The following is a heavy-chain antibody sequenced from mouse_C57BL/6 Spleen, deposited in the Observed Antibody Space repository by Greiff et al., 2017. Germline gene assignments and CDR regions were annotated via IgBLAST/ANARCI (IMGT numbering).Heavy chain of an antibody. CDR2: IYPGDGDT. CDR1: GYAFSSSW. CDR3: ARPFFYYGSRDYYAMDY. Sequence: QVQLQQSGPELVKPGASVKISCKASGYAFSSSWMNWVKQRPGKGLEWIGRIYPGDGDTNYNGKFKGKATLTADKSSSTAYMQLSSLTSEDSAVYFCARPFFYYGSRDYYAMDYWGQGTSVTVSS. V-gene: IGHV1-82*01. D-gene: IGHD1-1*01. J-gene: IGHJ4*01.